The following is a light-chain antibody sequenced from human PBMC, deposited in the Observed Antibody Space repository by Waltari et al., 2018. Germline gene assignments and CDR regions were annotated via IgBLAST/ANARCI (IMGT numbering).Light chain of an antibody. V-gene: IGLV3-1*01. CDR2: RDD. J-gene: IGLJ1*01. CDR3: QAWDSSAFV. CDR1: KLGSKY. Sequence: SYEVTQPPSVSVSPRQRATITCSGEKLGSKYVSWYQQKSGQSPVLVIYRDDKRPSGIPELFSGSNSGNTATLTISRTQPMDEADYYCQAWDSSAFVVGAGTKVTVL.